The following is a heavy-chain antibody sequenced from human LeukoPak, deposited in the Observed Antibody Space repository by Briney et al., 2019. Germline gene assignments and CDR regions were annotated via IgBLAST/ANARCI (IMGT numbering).Heavy chain of an antibody. V-gene: IGHV3-23*01. D-gene: IGHD3-22*01. CDR2: ISGSGGST. J-gene: IGHJ4*02. CDR1: GFTFSSYG. Sequence: GGSLRLSCAASGFTFSSYGMSWVRQAPGKGLEWVSAISGSGGSTYYADSVKGRFTISRDNSKNTLYLQMNSLKTEDTAVYYCSTILVYSSTYSGGDYFDYWGQGTLVTVSS. CDR3: STILVYSSTYSGGDYFDY.